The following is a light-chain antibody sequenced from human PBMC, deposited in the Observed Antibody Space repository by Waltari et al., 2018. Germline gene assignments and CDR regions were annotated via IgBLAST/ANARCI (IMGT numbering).Light chain of an antibody. CDR2: DAA. V-gene: IGKV1-33*01. CDR3: QQYENLPPF. Sequence: DIQLTQSPSSLSASVGDRVTITCQASQDISNYLNWYQQKPGKAPKLLIYDAANLETGVQSRFSGRGSGTDFIFTSSSLQPEDIATYYCQQYENLPPFFGQGTKLEIK. CDR1: QDISNY. J-gene: IGKJ2*01.